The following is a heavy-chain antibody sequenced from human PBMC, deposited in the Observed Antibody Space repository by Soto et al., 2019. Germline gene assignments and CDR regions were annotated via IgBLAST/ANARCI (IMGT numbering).Heavy chain of an antibody. CDR3: ARDYLRSEDYYDSSPNWFDP. V-gene: IGHV3-74*01. Sequence: PGGSLRLSCAASGFTFSSYWMHWVRQAPGKGLVWVSRINSDGSSTSYADSVKGRFTTSRDNAKNTLYLQMNSLRAEDTAVYYCARDYLRSEDYYDSSPNWFDPWGQGTLVTVSS. CDR2: INSDGSST. J-gene: IGHJ5*02. D-gene: IGHD3-22*01. CDR1: GFTFSSYW.